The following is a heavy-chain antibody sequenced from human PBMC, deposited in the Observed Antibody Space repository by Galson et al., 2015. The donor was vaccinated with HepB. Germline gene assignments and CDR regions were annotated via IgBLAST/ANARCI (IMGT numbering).Heavy chain of an antibody. CDR3: ARDRGAWTPKYDWFDP. J-gene: IGHJ5*02. CDR2: ISSSSSYI. V-gene: IGHV3-21*01. D-gene: IGHD1-26*01. Sequence: SLRLSCAASGFTFSSYSMNWVRQAPGKGLEWVSSISSSSSYIYYADSVKGRFTISRDNAKNSLYLQMNSLRAEDTAVYYCARDRGAWTPKYDWFDPWGQGTLVTVSS. CDR1: GFTFSSYS.